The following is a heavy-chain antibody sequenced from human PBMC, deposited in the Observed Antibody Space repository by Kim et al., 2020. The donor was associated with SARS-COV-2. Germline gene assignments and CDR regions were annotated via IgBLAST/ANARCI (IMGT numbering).Heavy chain of an antibody. J-gene: IGHJ4*02. D-gene: IGHD1-26*01. CDR3: ARGMRGLFDY. CDR2: ISSGNTFT. CDR1: GFTFSDSY. V-gene: IGHV3-11*05. Sequence: SGFSGFTFSDSYMSWIRQAPGRGLEWISYISSGNTFTNYTDSVKGRFTVSRDNTTNSLFLQMNSLRIEDTAVYYCARGMRGLFDYWGQGVLVTVSS.